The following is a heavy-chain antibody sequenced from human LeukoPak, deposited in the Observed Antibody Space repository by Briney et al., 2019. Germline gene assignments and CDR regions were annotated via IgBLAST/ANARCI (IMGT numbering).Heavy chain of an antibody. Sequence: ASVKVSCKASGYTFTSYYMHWVRQAPGQGLEWMGIINPSGGSTSYAQKFQGRVTMTRDTSTSTVYMELSSLRSEDTAVYYCARLGGNSGSWSAFDIWGQGTMVTVSS. D-gene: IGHD2/OR15-2a*01. CDR1: GYTFTSYY. J-gene: IGHJ3*02. CDR2: INPSGGST. V-gene: IGHV1-46*01. CDR3: ARLGGNSGSWSAFDI.